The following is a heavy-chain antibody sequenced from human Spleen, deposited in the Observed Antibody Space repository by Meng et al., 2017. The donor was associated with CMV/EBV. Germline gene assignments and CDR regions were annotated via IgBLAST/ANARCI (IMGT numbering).Heavy chain of an antibody. Sequence: GGSLRLSCAASGFIFSNAWMNWVRQAPGKGLECVGRIKSKSDGGRADHAAPVKGRFTVSRDDSKNTVYLQMDSLKTEDTAVYYCARAARLFPSDYWGQGTLVTVSS. V-gene: IGHV3-15*01. J-gene: IGHJ4*02. CDR1: GFIFSNAW. CDR3: ARAARLFPSDY. D-gene: IGHD6-6*01. CDR2: IKSKSDGGRA.